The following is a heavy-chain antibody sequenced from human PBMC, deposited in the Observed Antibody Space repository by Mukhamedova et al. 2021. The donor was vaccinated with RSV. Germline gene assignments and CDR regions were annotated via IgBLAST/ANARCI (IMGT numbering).Heavy chain of an antibody. Sequence: FGISWVRQAPGQGLEWMGRISGFSGNTKYAQNLQGRVTMTTDTSTNTAYMELRSLRSDDTAVYYCAREWVETTMELDYLGQGT. J-gene: IGHJ4*02. CDR3: AREWVETTMELDY. D-gene: IGHD5-18*01. V-gene: IGHV1-18*01. CDR1: FG. CDR2: ISGFSGNT.